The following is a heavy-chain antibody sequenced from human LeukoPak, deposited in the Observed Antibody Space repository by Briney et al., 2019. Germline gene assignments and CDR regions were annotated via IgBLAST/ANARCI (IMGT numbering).Heavy chain of an antibody. Sequence: PGGSLRLSCAASGFTFSSYGMHWVRQAPDKGLEWVAVIWYDGSNKYYADSVKGRFTISRDNSKNTLYLQMNSLRAEDTAVYYCARGLRWLDYWGQGTLVTVSS. D-gene: IGHD4-17*01. J-gene: IGHJ4*02. CDR1: GFTFSSYG. CDR2: IWYDGSNK. CDR3: ARGLRWLDY. V-gene: IGHV3-33*01.